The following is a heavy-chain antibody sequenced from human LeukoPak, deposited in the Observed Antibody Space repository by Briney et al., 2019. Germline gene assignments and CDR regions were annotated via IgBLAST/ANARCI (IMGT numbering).Heavy chain of an antibody. Sequence: PGGSLRLSCAASGFTFSSYSMNWVRQAPGKGLEWVSSISSSSSYIYYADSVKGRFTISRDNAKNSLYLQMNSLRAEDTAVYYCARDLGDLGYCSSTSCYTRRAEYFQHWGQGTLVTVSS. D-gene: IGHD2-2*02. J-gene: IGHJ1*01. CDR2: ISSSSSYI. V-gene: IGHV3-21*01. CDR3: ARDLGDLGYCSSTSCYTRRAEYFQH. CDR1: GFTFSSYS.